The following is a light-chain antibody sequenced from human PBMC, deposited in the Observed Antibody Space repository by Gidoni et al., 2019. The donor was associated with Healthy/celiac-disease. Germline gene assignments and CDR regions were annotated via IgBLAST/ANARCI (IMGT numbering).Light chain of an antibody. V-gene: IGKV3-15*01. CDR2: GAS. CDR3: QQYNNWPPTT. Sequence: EIVMTQSPATLSVSPGARATLSCRASQSVSSNLAWYQQKPGQAPRLLIDGASTRATGIPARFSCSGSGTEFTLTISSLQSQDFAVFYCQQYNNWPPTTFSQGTKVEIK. CDR1: QSVSSN. J-gene: IGKJ1*01.